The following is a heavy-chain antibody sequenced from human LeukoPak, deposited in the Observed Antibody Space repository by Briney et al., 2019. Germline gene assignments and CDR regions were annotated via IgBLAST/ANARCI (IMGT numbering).Heavy chain of an antibody. Sequence: EASVKVSCKASGGTFSSYAISWVRQAPGQGLEWMGGIIPIFGTANYAQKFQGRVTITTDESTSTAYMELSSLRSEDTAVYYCATPIAARASRNYYYMDVWGKGTTVTVSS. D-gene: IGHD6-13*01. V-gene: IGHV1-69*05. CDR1: GGTFSSYA. J-gene: IGHJ6*03. CDR2: IIPIFGTA. CDR3: ATPIAARASRNYYYMDV.